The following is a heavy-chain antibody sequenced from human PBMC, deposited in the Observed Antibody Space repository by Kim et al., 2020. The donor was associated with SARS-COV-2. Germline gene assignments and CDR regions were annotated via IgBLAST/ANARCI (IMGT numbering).Heavy chain of an antibody. V-gene: IGHV1-46*01. J-gene: IGHJ6*02. CDR1: GYTFTSYY. Sequence: ASVKVSCKASGYTFTSYYMHWVRQAPGQGLEWMGIINPSGGSTSYAQKFQGRVTMTRDTSTSTVYMELSSLRSEDTAVYYCARSIVVPAAIPYYYYGMDVWGQGTTVTVSS. D-gene: IGHD2-2*01. CDR2: INPSGGST. CDR3: ARSIVVPAAIPYYYYGMDV.